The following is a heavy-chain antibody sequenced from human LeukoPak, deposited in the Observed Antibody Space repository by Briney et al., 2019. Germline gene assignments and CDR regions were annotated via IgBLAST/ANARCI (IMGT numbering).Heavy chain of an antibody. Sequence: GSSVKVSCKASGYTFTGYYMHWVRQAPGQGLEWMGWINPNSGGTNYAQKFQGWVTMTRDTSISTAYMELSRLRSDDTAVYYCARGGEYYYGSGSYYNDVDWFDPWGQGTLVTVSS. D-gene: IGHD3-10*01. V-gene: IGHV1-2*04. CDR1: GYTFTGYY. CDR3: ARGGEYYYGSGSYYNDVDWFDP. CDR2: INPNSGGT. J-gene: IGHJ5*02.